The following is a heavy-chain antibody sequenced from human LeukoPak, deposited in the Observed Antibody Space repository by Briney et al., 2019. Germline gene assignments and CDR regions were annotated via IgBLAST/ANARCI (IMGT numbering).Heavy chain of an antibody. CDR3: ARMVYAADDAFDI. D-gene: IGHD2-8*01. J-gene: IGHJ3*02. Sequence: GGSLRLSCAASGFTFSSYWMSWVRQAPGKGLEWVANIKQDGSEKYYVDSVKGRFTISRDNAKNSLYLQMNSLRAEDTAVYYCARMVYAADDAFDIWGQGTMVTVSS. V-gene: IGHV3-7*01. CDR2: IKQDGSEK. CDR1: GFTFSSYW.